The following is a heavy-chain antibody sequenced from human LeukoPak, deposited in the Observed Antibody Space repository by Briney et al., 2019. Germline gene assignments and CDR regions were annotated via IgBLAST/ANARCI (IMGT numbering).Heavy chain of an antibody. CDR1: KFTFSTYW. Sequence: GGSLRLSCAASKFTFSTYWMSWVRQAPGKGLEWVANIKQDGSEKYYVDSVKGRFTISRDNAKNSLYLQMNSLRAEDTAVYYCARVTYGSGTYGAFDYWGQGTLVTVSS. D-gene: IGHD3-10*01. J-gene: IGHJ4*02. CDR2: IKQDGSEK. V-gene: IGHV3-7*01. CDR3: ARVTYGSGTYGAFDY.